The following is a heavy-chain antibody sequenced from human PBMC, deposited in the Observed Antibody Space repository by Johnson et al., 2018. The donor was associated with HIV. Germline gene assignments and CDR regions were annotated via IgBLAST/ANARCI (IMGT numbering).Heavy chain of an antibody. CDR1: GFTFSSYS. Sequence: QVQLVESGGGVVQPGRSLRLSCAASGFTFSSYSVHWVRQAPGKGLEWVAVISFYGYNKYYADSVKGRFTISSDSSEKTLYLQMNSLRPEDTAVYYCARGLELYLDLGWDDAVDSWGQGTMVTVSS. D-gene: IGHD1-26*01. CDR2: ISFYGYNK. V-gene: IGHV3-30-3*01. J-gene: IGHJ3*02. CDR3: ARGLELYLDLGWDDAVDS.